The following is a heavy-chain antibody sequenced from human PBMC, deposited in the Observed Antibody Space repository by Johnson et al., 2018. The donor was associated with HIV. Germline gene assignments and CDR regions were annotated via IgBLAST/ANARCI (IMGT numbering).Heavy chain of an antibody. Sequence: QVQLVESGGGLVKPGGSLRLSCAASGFTFSDYYMSWIRQAPGKGLEWVSYISSSGSTIDYADSVKGRFPHSRDNAKNSLYLQMNSRRAEDAAVYYCARDGSRSSWNAFDIWGQGTMVTVSS. CDR2: ISSSGSTI. D-gene: IGHD6-6*01. CDR1: GFTFSDYY. CDR3: ARDGSRSSWNAFDI. V-gene: IGHV3-11*04. J-gene: IGHJ3*02.